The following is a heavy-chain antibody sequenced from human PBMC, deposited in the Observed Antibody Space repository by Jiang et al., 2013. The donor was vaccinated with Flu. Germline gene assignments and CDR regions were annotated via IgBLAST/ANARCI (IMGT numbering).Heavy chain of an antibody. J-gene: IGHJ4*02. D-gene: IGHD5-24*01. CDR3: ARGGKRGRATIQAFDY. V-gene: IGHV4-34*01. CDR2: INHSGST. CDR1: GGSFSGYY. Sequence: LLKPSETLSLTCAVYGGSFSGYYWSWIRQPPGKGLEWIGEINHSGSTNYNPSLKSRVTISVDTSKNQFSLKLSSVTAADTAVYYCARGGKRGRATIQAFDYWGQGTLVTVSS.